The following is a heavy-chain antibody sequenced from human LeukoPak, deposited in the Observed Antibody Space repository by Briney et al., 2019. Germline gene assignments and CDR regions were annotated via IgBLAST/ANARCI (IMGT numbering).Heavy chain of an antibody. V-gene: IGHV3-74*01. D-gene: IGHD3-10*01. Sequence: PGGSLRLSCAASGFTFSRYWMHWVRQAPGKGLVWVSRINSDGSSTSYADSVKGRFTISRDNAKNTLYLQMNSLRAEDTAVYYCARDRLLWRGGHYYYYGMDVWGQGTTVTVSS. CDR1: GFTFSRYW. CDR2: INSDGSST. J-gene: IGHJ6*02. CDR3: ARDRLLWRGGHYYYYGMDV.